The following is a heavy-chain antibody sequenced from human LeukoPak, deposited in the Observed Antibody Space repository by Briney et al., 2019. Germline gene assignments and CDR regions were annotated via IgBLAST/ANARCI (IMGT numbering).Heavy chain of an antibody. D-gene: IGHD5-24*01. Sequence: PGGSLRLSCAASGFTFSSYAMNWVRQAPGKGLEWVSAISGSGGSTYYADSVKGRFTISRDNSKNTLYLQMNSLRAEDTAVYYCAKGGQIQVRLQSFRTKEGSYYFDYWGQGTLVTVSS. CDR2: ISGSGGST. J-gene: IGHJ4*02. CDR3: AKGGQIQVRLQSFRTKEGSYYFDY. V-gene: IGHV3-23*01. CDR1: GFTFSSYA.